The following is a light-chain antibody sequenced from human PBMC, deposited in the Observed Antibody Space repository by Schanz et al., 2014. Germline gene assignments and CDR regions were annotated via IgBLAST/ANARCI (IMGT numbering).Light chain of an antibody. CDR2: DVT. CDR3: GSYTSSSSVV. V-gene: IGLV2-14*01. CDR1: SSDIGSYNY. J-gene: IGLJ2*01. Sequence: QSALTQPASVSGSPGQSITISCTGTSSDIGSYNYVSWYQQYPGEAPKLIIYDVTYRPSGVSHRFSGSKSGNTASLTISGLLAEDEADYYCGSYTSSSSVVFGGRTKVTVL.